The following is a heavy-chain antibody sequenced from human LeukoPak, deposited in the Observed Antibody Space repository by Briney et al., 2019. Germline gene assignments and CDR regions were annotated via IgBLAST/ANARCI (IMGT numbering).Heavy chain of an antibody. CDR2: ISAYNGNT. Sequence: GASVKVSCKASGYTFTSYGISWVRQAPGQGLEWMGWISAYNGNTNYAQKLQGRVTMTTDTSTSTAYMELRSLRSDDTAVYYCARDATSITMVRGVITPYYYYGMDVWGQGTTVTVSS. CDR3: ARDATSITMVRGVITPYYYYGMDV. J-gene: IGHJ6*02. D-gene: IGHD3-10*01. CDR1: GYTFTSYG. V-gene: IGHV1-18*01.